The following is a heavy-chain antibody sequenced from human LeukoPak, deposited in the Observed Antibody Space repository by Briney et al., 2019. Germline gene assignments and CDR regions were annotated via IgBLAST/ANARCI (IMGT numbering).Heavy chain of an antibody. CDR3: GPDLYYYGSGSSN. V-gene: IGHV4-30-2*01. Sequence: SQTLSLTCTVSGGSISSGGYYWSWIRQPPGKGLEWIGEINHSGSTNYNPSLKSRVTISVDTSKNQFSLKLSSVTAADTAVYYCGPDLYYYGSGSSNWGQGTLVTVSS. CDR2: INHSGST. J-gene: IGHJ4*02. D-gene: IGHD3-10*01. CDR1: GGSISSGGYY.